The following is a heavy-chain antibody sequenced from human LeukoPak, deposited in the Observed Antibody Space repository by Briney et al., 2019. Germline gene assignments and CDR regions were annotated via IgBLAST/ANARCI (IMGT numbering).Heavy chain of an antibody. CDR1: GFTFSGHW. D-gene: IGHD3-9*01. CDR3: ARDAGTLESGNSDWSLNWFDS. V-gene: IGHV3-74*01. Sequence: GGSLSFSCAASGFTFSGHWMPWVGQVQGKGLGWSSRFSTDGGATPSAASVKGRFTISRDNEKNTLYLQMNSLSGEDTALYYCARDAGTLESGNSDWSLNWFDSWGQGTLVTVSS. CDR2: FSTDGGAT. J-gene: IGHJ5*01.